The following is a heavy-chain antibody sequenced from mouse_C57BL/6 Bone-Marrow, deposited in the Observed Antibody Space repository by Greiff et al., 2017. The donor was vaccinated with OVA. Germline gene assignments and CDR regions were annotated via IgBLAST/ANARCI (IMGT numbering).Heavy chain of an antibody. Sequence: VQLQQSGPELVKPGASVKISCKASGYTFTDYYMNWVKQSHGKSLEWIGDINPNNGGTSYNQKFKGKATLTVDKSSSTAYMELRSLTSEDSAVYYCACLDGYYPYWGQGTLVTVAA. D-gene: IGHD2-3*01. CDR1: GYTFTDYY. CDR2: INPNNGGT. J-gene: IGHJ3*01. V-gene: IGHV1-26*01. CDR3: ACLDGYYPY.